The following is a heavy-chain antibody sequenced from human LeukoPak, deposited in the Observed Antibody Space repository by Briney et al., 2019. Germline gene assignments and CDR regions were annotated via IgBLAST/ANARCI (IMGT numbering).Heavy chain of an antibody. V-gene: IGHV4-38-2*02. D-gene: IGHD2-2*01. CDR2: IFHTGSA. CDR1: GYSISSGYQ. Sequence: SETLSLTCAVSGYSISSGYQWAWIRQPPGKTLEWIGSIFHTGSAHYNPSLKSRVTMSIDTSTNHSSLRLSSVTAADTALYYCARDPRWLTPDCTSTSCYENYFDPWGQGILVTVSS. CDR3: ARDPRWLTPDCTSTSCYENYFDP. J-gene: IGHJ5*02.